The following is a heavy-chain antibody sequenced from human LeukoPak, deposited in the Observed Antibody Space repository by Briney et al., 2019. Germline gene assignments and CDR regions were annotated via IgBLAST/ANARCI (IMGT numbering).Heavy chain of an antibody. CDR3: APSRVTRYP. D-gene: IGHD1-14*01. V-gene: IGHV1-69*02. Sequence: SVKVSCKASGYTYAGYYIYWVRQAPGQGLEWMGRIIPILGIANYAQKFQGRVTITADKSTSTAYMELSSLRSEDTAVYYCAPSRVTRYPWGQGTLVTVSS. J-gene: IGHJ5*02. CDR1: GYTYAGYY. CDR2: IIPILGIA.